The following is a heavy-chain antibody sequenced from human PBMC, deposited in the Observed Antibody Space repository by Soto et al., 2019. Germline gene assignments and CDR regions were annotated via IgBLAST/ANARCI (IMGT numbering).Heavy chain of an antibody. CDR1: GYTFTGYY. CDR3: ARERYQVISYGMDV. V-gene: IGHV1-2*02. D-gene: IGHD2-2*01. Sequence: ASVKVSCKASGYTFTGYYVHWVREAPGQGLEWMGGIKQETGGTSYAQKFQGRVTLSRDTSINTAYLELSRLRVDDAAVYFCARERYQVISYGMDVWGQGTTVTVSS. CDR2: IKQETGGT. J-gene: IGHJ6*02.